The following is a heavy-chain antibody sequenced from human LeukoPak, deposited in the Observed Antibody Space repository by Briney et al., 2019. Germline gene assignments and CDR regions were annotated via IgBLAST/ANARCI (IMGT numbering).Heavy chain of an antibody. D-gene: IGHD2/OR15-2a*01. V-gene: IGHV3-43*02. CDR1: GFTFRDFS. CDR2: ISGDGSVT. Sequence: GGSLRFSCAASGFTFRDFSMHWVRQDPGEGLEWVSLISGDGSVTHYADSVKGRFTISRDNSKNSLYLQMSSLRIEDTAFYHCAKGNNSLSYNFDYWGQGALVTVSS. J-gene: IGHJ4*02. CDR3: AKGNNSLSYNFDY.